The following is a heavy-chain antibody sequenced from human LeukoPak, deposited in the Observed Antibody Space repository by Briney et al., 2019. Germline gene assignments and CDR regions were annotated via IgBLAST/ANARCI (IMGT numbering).Heavy chain of an antibody. V-gene: IGHV3-23*01. CDR3: AKAPVTTCRGAFCYPFDY. D-gene: IGHD2-15*01. CDR1: GFTLTSYA. CDR2: IGDTGNT. J-gene: IGHJ4*02. Sequence: GGSLRLSLEAPGFTLTSYAMSWVRQAPGKGLDWFSLIGDTGNTYHADSVKGRFTISRDSSKNTLFLQMNRLRPEDAAVYYCAKAPVTTCRGAFCYPFDYWGLGTLVTVSS.